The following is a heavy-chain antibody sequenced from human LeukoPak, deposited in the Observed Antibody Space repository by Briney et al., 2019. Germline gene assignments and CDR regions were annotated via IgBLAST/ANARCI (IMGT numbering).Heavy chain of an antibody. CDR3: ARGNRVRYCSGGSCYSNWFDP. J-gene: IGHJ5*02. Sequence: ASVKVSCKASGYTFTGYYMHWVRQAPGQGLEWMGWINPNSGGTNYAQKFQGRVTMTRDTSISTAYMELSRLRSDDTAVYYCARGNRVRYCSGGSCYSNWFDPWGREPWSPSPQ. CDR2: INPNSGGT. V-gene: IGHV1-2*02. CDR1: GYTFTGYY. D-gene: IGHD2-15*01.